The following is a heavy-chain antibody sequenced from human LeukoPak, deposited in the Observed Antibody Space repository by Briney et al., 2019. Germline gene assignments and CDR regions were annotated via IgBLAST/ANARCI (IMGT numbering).Heavy chain of an antibody. D-gene: IGHD3-22*01. J-gene: IGHJ4*02. V-gene: IGHV3-74*01. CDR3: ARDTYDISGYYYGPFDY. CDR1: GFTFSSYW. Sequence: GGSLRLSCAASGFTFSSYWMHWVRQAPGKGLVWVSRINTDGSSTSYADSVKGRFTISRDNAKNTLYLQMSSLRAEDTAVYYCARDTYDISGYYYGPFDYWGQGTLDTVSS. CDR2: INTDGSST.